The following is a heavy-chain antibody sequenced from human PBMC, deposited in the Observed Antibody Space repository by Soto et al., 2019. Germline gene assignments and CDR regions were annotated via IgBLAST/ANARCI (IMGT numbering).Heavy chain of an antibody. V-gene: IGHV3-23*01. CDR3: ARDYESYRLASRQKNNWFDP. CDR1: GFTFGTYS. CDR2: ICGSGGSS. Sequence: GGSLRLSCAASGFTFGTYSMSWVRQAPGMGLDWVSSICGSGGSSYYADSVKGRFTISRDNSKNTLYLQMNSLRAEDTAVYYLARDYESYRLASRQKNNWFDPWGQGTLVTVSS. D-gene: IGHD3-16*01. J-gene: IGHJ5*02.